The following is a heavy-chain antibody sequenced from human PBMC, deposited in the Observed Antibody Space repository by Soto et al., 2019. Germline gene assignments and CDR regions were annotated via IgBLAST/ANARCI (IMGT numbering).Heavy chain of an antibody. V-gene: IGHV4-34*01. J-gene: IGHJ4*02. Sequence: QVLLQQWGAGRLKPSETLSLTCAVYGGSFIGYYWGWIRQSPGTGLEWIGEIDHSGSTNYNPSLKSRVTISVDTSKTQFSLTLYSVNAADATVYYCARVSDYWSQGTLVTVSS. CDR3: ARVSDY. CDR2: IDHSGST. CDR1: GGSFIGYY.